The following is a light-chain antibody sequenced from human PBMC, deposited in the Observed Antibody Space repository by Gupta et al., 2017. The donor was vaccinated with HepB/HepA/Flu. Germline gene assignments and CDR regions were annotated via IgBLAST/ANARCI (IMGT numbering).Light chain of an antibody. Sequence: DTQMTQSPSPLSASVGDRVTTTCRASQNINNSFAWYQQKPGKAPKVLIYKASSLQSGVPSRFSGSGSGTEFTLTISSLQPDDFATYYCQQYNSYPWTFGQGTKVEIK. J-gene: IGKJ1*01. CDR1: QNINNS. CDR3: QQYNSYPWT. CDR2: KAS. V-gene: IGKV1-5*03.